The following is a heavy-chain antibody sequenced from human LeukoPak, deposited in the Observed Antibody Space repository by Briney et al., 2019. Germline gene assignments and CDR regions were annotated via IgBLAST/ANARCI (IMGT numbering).Heavy chain of an antibody. D-gene: IGHD6-13*01. V-gene: IGHV3-48*03. Sequence: GGSLRLSCAASGFTFSSYEMNWVRQAPGKGLEWVSYISSSGSTIYYADSVKGRFTISRDNAKNSLYLQMNSLRAEDTAVYYRAREYSSSPKGDAFDIWGQGTMVTVSS. J-gene: IGHJ3*02. CDR2: ISSSGSTI. CDR3: AREYSSSPKGDAFDI. CDR1: GFTFSSYE.